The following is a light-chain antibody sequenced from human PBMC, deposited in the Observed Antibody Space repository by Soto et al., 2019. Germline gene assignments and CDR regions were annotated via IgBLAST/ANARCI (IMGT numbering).Light chain of an antibody. V-gene: IGKV3-11*01. CDR3: QQRRNWPST. Sequence: ELVLKQSPATLSLSPGERATLSCRASQSVSSYLAWYQQKPGQAPRLLIYDASNRATGIPARFSGSGSGTDFTLTISSLEPEDFAVYYCQQRRNWPSTFGGGTKVDIK. J-gene: IGKJ4*01. CDR1: QSVSSY. CDR2: DAS.